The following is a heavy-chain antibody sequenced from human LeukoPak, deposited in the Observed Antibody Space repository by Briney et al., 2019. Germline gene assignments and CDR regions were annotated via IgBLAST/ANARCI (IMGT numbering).Heavy chain of an antibody. J-gene: IGHJ4*02. CDR1: GFSLSTSGVG. Sequence: SGPTLVKPTQTLTLTCTFSGFSLSTSGVGVGWIRQPPGKALEWLAVIYWDDDKRYSPSLKSRLTITKDTSKNQVVLTMTNMDPVHTATYYCAHSCGGGNSAYLDYWGQGTLVTVSS. CDR2: IYWDDDK. CDR3: AHSCGGGNSAYLDY. V-gene: IGHV2-5*02. D-gene: IGHD4-23*01.